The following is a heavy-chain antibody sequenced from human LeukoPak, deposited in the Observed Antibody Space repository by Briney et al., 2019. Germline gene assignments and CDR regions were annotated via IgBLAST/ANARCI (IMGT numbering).Heavy chain of an antibody. J-gene: IGHJ4*02. CDR1: GGSISSYY. CDR3: ARHSYGYVEPEQGFDY. CDR2: IYYSGST. D-gene: IGHD5-18*01. Sequence: SETLSLTCTVSGGSISSYYWSWIRQPPGKGLEWIGYIYYSGSTNYNPSLKSRVTISVDTSKNQFSLKLSSVTAADTAVYYCARHSYGYVEPEQGFDYWGQGTLVTVSS. V-gene: IGHV4-59*01.